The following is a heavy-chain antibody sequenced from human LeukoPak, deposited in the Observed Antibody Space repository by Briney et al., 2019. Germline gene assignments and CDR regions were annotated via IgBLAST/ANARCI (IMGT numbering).Heavy chain of an antibody. J-gene: IGHJ4*02. Sequence: GGSLRLSCAASGFFFGDLGMNWVRQSPWKGLEWVSSISPGSDFTYYADSMKGRFTISRDNAKSSLYLQMNSLRADDTAVYYCARGDSAPYFLPSRLPYWGQGILVTVSS. CDR3: ARGDSAPYFLPSRLPY. CDR1: GFFFGDLG. V-gene: IGHV3-21*06. D-gene: IGHD3-22*01. CDR2: ISPGSDFT.